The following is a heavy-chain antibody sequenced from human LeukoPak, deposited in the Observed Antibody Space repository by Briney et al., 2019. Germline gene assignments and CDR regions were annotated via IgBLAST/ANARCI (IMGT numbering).Heavy chain of an antibody. CDR2: IYYSGST. Sequence: PSESLSLTCTVSGGSISSSYWSWIRQPPGKGLEWLGYIYYSGSTNYTPSLKGRVTISVDTSKNQFSLKLSSVTAADTAVYYCARGSRPDYDYVWGSYREYFDYWGQGTLVTVSS. CDR1: GGSISSSY. V-gene: IGHV4-59*01. D-gene: IGHD3-16*02. J-gene: IGHJ4*02. CDR3: ARGSRPDYDYVWGSYREYFDY.